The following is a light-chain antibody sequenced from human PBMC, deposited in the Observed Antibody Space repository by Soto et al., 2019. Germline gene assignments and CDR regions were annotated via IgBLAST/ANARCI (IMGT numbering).Light chain of an antibody. Sequence: EIVLTQSPGTLSVSPGERATLSCRASQSVSSNLAWYQQKPGQAPRLLIYGASTRATGIPARFSGSGSGTEFTLTISSLQSEDFAVYYCQQYNNWPPVTFGQGTKVDI. CDR1: QSVSSN. CDR2: GAS. J-gene: IGKJ1*01. CDR3: QQYNNWPPVT. V-gene: IGKV3-15*01.